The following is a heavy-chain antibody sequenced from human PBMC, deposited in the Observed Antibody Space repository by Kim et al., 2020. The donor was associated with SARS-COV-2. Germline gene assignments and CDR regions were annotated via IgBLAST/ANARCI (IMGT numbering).Heavy chain of an antibody. V-gene: IGHV3-21*01. J-gene: IGHJ4*02. Sequence: RSNICYADSVKVRFTISIDNAKDSLYLQMKSLRAEDTAVYYCAISYSSGYWGQGTLVTVSS. CDR3: AISYSSGY. D-gene: IGHD6-25*01. CDR2: RSNI.